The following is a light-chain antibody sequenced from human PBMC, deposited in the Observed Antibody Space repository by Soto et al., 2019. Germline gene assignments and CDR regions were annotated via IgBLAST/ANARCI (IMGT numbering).Light chain of an antibody. CDR2: EAS. V-gene: IGKV1-5*01. J-gene: IGKJ1*01. CDR3: QQFNSKVWT. Sequence: DIQMTQSPSTLSGSVGDTVTITCRAGQSVSRWLNWYQQKPGKAPRLLIYEASNLESGVPMRFSGSGSGTEFVLTITSLQPADSAAYYCQQFNSKVWTFGQGTRVEI. CDR1: QSVSRW.